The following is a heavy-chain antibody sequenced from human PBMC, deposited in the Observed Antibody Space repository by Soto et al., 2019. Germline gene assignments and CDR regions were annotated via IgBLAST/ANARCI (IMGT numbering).Heavy chain of an antibody. D-gene: IGHD3-22*01. J-gene: IGHJ6*02. CDR2: INPNSGGT. CDR1: GYTFTGYY. Sequence: ASVKVSCKASGYTFTGYYMHWVRQAPGQGLEWMGWINPNSGGTNYAQKFQGRVTMTRDTSISTAYMELSRLRSDDTAVYYCARDLRLGATYYYYDMDVWGQGTTVTVSS. CDR3: ARDLRLGATYYYYDMDV. V-gene: IGHV1-2*02.